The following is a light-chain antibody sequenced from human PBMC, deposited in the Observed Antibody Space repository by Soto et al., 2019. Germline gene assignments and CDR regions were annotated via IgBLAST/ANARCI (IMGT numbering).Light chain of an antibody. V-gene: IGLV2-11*01. CDR1: NSDVGNYNV. J-gene: IGLJ3*02. CDR3: CKDAGSFHQ. Sequence: QSALTQPRSVSGSPGQAVTISCTGTNSDVGNYNVVSWYQHHPGKAPKLMIYDVTKRPSGVPDRFSGSKSGNTASLTISGLQPEDEADYCCCKDAGSFHQFGGGTKLTVL. CDR2: DVT.